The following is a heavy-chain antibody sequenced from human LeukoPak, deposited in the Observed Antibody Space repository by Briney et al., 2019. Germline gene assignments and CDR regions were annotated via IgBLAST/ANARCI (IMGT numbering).Heavy chain of an antibody. CDR2: IIPMFGSA. CDR1: GGTFSSYA. Sequence: SVKVSCKASGGTFSSYAIIWVRQAPGQGLEWMGGIIPMFGSAKYIQKFQGRVTITADESTSTVYMEVSSLRSEDTAVYYCANSNGVGYWGQGTLVIVSS. J-gene: IGHJ4*02. CDR3: ANSNGVGY. D-gene: IGHD1-26*01. V-gene: IGHV1-69*01.